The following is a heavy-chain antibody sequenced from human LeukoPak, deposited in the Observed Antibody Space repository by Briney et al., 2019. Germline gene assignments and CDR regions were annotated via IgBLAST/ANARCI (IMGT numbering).Heavy chain of an antibody. D-gene: IGHD3-22*01. CDR3: ARLGYDSSELDYDYYYIDV. Sequence: SVKVSFKASGDTFINYAISGVGQAPGQGLEWMAVIIPVFAIADSAQKFQGRVTITADESTSTVYMEMSSLTSEDTAVYYCARLGYDSSELDYDYYYIDVWGKGTTVTVSS. V-gene: IGHV1-69*01. J-gene: IGHJ6*03. CDR2: IIPVFAIA. CDR1: GDTFINYA.